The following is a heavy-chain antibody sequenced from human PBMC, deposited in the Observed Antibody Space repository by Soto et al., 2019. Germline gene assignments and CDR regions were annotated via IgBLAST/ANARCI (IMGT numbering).Heavy chain of an antibody. CDR1: GFTFSSYG. J-gene: IGHJ4*02. D-gene: IGHD3-10*01. CDR2: ILYDGSDK. V-gene: IGHV3-30*18. Sequence: GGSLRLSCAASGFTFSSYGMHWVRQAPGKGLEWVTGILYDGSDKYYADSVKGRFTVSRENSKNALYLQMNSLRTEDSAVYYCAKAGGGFGDFVHHWGQGTPVTVSS. CDR3: AKAGGGFGDFVHH.